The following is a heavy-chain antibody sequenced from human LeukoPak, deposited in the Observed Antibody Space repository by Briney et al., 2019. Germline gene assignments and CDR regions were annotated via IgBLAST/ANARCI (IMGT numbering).Heavy chain of an antibody. J-gene: IGHJ4*02. CDR2: ISYSSSTI. V-gene: IGHV3-48*01. CDR3: ARDLQGYSSSWYDY. Sequence: PGGSLRLSCAASGFTFSSYSMNWVRQAPGKGLEWVSYISYSSSTIYYADSVKGRFTISRVNAKNSLYLQMNSLGAEDTAVYYCARDLQGYSSSWYDYWGQGTLVTVSS. D-gene: IGHD6-13*01. CDR1: GFTFSSYS.